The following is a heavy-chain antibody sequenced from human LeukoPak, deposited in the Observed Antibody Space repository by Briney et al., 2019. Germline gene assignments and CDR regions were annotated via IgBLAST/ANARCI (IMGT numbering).Heavy chain of an antibody. CDR3: ALGYCSGGSCYGFDY. J-gene: IGHJ4*02. Sequence: GASVKVSCKASGYTFTGYYMHWVRQAPGQGLEWMGWINPNSGGTSYAQKFQGRVTMTRDTSISTAYMELSRLRSDDTAVYYCALGYCSGGSCYGFDYWGQGTLVTVSS. CDR2: INPNSGGT. D-gene: IGHD2-15*01. V-gene: IGHV1-2*02. CDR1: GYTFTGYY.